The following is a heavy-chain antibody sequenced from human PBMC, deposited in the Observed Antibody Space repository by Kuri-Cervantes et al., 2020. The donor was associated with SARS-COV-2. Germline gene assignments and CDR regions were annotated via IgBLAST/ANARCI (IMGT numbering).Heavy chain of an antibody. J-gene: IGHJ6*02. Sequence: GGSLRLSCAASGFTFSSYAMGWVRQAPGKGLEWVSAISGSGGSTYYADSVKGRFTISRDNSKNTLYLQMNSLRAEDTAVYYCARVSANCSGGSCYGPSYYYYGMDVWGQGTTVTVSS. CDR3: ARVSANCSGGSCYGPSYYYYGMDV. CDR1: GFTFSSYA. D-gene: IGHD2-15*01. CDR2: ISGSGGST. V-gene: IGHV3-23*01.